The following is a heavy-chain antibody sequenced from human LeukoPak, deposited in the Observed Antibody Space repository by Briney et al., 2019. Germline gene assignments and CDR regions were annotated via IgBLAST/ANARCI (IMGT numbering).Heavy chain of an antibody. V-gene: IGHV1-2*02. CDR2: INPKSGGT. J-gene: IGHJ4*02. Sequence: ASVEVSCKASGYSFSGYYMHWVRQAPGQGLEWMGWINPKSGGTSYAQKFQGRATMTRDTSISTAYMELSRLRSDDTAVYYCARGGYSGYDYDYWGQGTLVTVSS. CDR1: GYSFSGYY. D-gene: IGHD5-12*01. CDR3: ARGGYSGYDYDY.